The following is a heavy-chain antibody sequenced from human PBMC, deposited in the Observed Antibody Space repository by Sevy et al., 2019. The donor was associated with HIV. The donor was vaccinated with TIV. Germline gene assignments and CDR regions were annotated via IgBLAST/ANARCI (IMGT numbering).Heavy chain of an antibody. CDR3: SRRAFNDY. V-gene: IGHV1-8*01. CDR2: INPNTGKT. J-gene: IGHJ4*02. CDR1: GYTFTSYE. Sequence: ASVKVSCETSGYTFTSYEINWVRLVSGQGLEYMGWINPNTGKTGYVQKFQGRFTMTVDTSKTTAYMELSNRKPDDTAKYYCSRRAFNDYWGQGTLVTVSS.